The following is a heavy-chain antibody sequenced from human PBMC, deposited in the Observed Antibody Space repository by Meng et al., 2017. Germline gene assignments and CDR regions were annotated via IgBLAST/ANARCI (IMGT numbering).Heavy chain of an antibody. CDR1: GYTFTSYD. CDR3: ARLGARGYSGYTPYYFDY. CDR2: MNPNSGNT. D-gene: IGHD5-12*01. V-gene: IGHV1-8*01. J-gene: IGHJ4*02. Sequence: QVHRVRAGHEGKHPGDSVKVACKASGYTFTSYDINWVRQATGQGLEWMGWMNPNSGNTGYAQKFQGRVTMTRNTSISTAYMELSSLRSEDTAVYYCARLGARGYSGYTPYYFDYWGQGTLVTVSS.